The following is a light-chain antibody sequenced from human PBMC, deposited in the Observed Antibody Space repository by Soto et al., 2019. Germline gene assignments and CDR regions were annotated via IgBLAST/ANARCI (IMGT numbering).Light chain of an antibody. V-gene: IGLV2-8*01. J-gene: IGLJ1*01. CDR3: SSYTDRTNVA. Sequence: QSVLTRSPSASSSPGQAGTLSCTGTSSDIGGYNSVSWYQQHPGKAPKVMIYDVTKRPSGVPDRFSGSKSGNTASLTVSALQAEDEAAYYCSSYTDRTNVAFGPGTKVTV. CDR2: DVT. CDR1: SSDIGGYNS.